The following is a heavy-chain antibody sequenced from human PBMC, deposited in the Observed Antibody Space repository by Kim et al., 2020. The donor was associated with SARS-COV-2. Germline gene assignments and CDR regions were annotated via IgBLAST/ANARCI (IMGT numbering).Heavy chain of an antibody. V-gene: IGHV3-23*01. CDR2: IRNSGDYT. D-gene: IGHD3-16*01. Sequence: GGSLRLSCAPSGFTFSSFSMNWVRQAPGKGLEWVSAIRNSGDYTYHADSVKGRFTTSRDKSKNTLYLQMNSLRAEDTATYYCARRGKEDYMDFWGEGTTFTVSS. CDR3: ARRGKEDYMDF. CDR1: GFTFSSFS. J-gene: IGHJ6*03.